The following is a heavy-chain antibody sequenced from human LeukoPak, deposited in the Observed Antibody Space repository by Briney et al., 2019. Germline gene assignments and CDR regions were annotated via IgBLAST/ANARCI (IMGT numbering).Heavy chain of an antibody. CDR1: GFSFTNAW. CDR3: STVDY. D-gene: IGHD2-2*03. Sequence: GGSLRLSCAASGFSFTNAWMTWVRQAPGTGLEWVGHIKRKIDGETTEYAAPVKGRFTISRDDSQNMVSLQMNSLKTEDTGVYYCSTVDYWGQGTQVTVSS. V-gene: IGHV3-15*01. CDR2: IKRKIDGETT. J-gene: IGHJ4*02.